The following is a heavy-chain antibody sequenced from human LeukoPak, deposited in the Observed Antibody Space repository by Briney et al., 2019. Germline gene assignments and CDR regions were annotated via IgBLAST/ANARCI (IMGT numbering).Heavy chain of an antibody. J-gene: IGHJ5*02. D-gene: IGHD3-9*01. CDR2: IFYSGST. CDR3: ARTPHYDIHPPLNWFDP. CDR1: GGSISSSGYY. Sequence: PSETLSLTCTVPGGSISSSGYYWGWLRQPPGTGREWIASIFYSGSTYYNPSLKSRVTISVDTSQIQFSLKLSSVTAADTAVYYCARTPHYDIHPPLNWFDPWGQGTLVTVSS. V-gene: IGHV4-39*07.